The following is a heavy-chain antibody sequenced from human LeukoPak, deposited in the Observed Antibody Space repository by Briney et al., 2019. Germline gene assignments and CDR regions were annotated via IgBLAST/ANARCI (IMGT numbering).Heavy chain of an antibody. J-gene: IGHJ4*02. CDR2: ISSNGAST. V-gene: IGHV3-64*01. Sequence: GESLRLSCAASGFTFNTYALHWVRQAPGKGLEFVSAISSNGASTYYANSVKGRFTISRDNSKNTLYLQMGSLRAEDMAIYYCARIMIRGAPSDNWGQGTLVTVSS. CDR3: ARIMIRGAPSDN. CDR1: GFTFNTYA. D-gene: IGHD3-10*01.